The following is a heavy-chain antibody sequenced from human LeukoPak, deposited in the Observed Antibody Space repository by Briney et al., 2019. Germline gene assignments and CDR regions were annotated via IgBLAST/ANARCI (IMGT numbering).Heavy chain of an antibody. V-gene: IGHV3-21*01. Sequence: GGSLRLSCAASGFTFSSYSMNWVRQAPGKGLEWVSSISSSRTYIYYPDSVKGRFTISRDNAKNSLYLQMNSLRAEDTAVYYCARPTVGYFDYWGQGTLVTVSS. CDR1: GFTFSSYS. CDR3: ARPTVGYFDY. J-gene: IGHJ4*02. D-gene: IGHD4-11*01. CDR2: ISSSRTYI.